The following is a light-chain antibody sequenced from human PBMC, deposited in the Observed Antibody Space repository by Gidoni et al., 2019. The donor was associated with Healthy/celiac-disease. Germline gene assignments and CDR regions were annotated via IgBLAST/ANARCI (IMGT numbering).Light chain of an antibody. Sequence: EIVLTQSPATLSVSPGERATLSCRASQRVSSYLAWYQQKPGQAPRLLIYDASNRATGIPARFSGSGSGTDFTLTISSLEPEDFAVYYCQQRSNWPLYTFGQGTKLEIK. CDR3: QQRSNWPLYT. CDR1: QRVSSY. V-gene: IGKV3-11*01. J-gene: IGKJ2*01. CDR2: DAS.